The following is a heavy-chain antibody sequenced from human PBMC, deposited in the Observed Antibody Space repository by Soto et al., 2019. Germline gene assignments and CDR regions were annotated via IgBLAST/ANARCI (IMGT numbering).Heavy chain of an antibody. J-gene: IGHJ4*02. V-gene: IGHV3-30*18. CDR2: ISYDGSNK. Sequence: QVQLVESGGGVVQPGRSLRLSCAASGFTFSSYGMHWVRQAPGKGLEWVAVISYDGSNKYYADSVKGRFTISRDNSKNTLYLQMNSLRAEDTAVYYCAKDHSSGCADYLGQGTLVTVSS. CDR3: AKDHSSGCADY. D-gene: IGHD6-19*01. CDR1: GFTFSSYG.